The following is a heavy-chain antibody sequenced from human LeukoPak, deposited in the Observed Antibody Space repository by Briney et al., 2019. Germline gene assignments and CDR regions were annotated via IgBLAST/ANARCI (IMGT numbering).Heavy chain of an antibody. V-gene: IGHV3-30-3*01. D-gene: IGHD5-12*01. CDR2: ISYDGSDK. CDR3: AREHRGYGDY. Sequence: TGRSLRLSCAASGFTFGSYAMHWVRQAPGKGLVWVANISYDGSDKYYADSVKGRFTISRDNSKNTLYLQMNSLRAEDTAVYYCAREHRGYGDYWGQGTLVTVSS. J-gene: IGHJ4*02. CDR1: GFTFGSYA.